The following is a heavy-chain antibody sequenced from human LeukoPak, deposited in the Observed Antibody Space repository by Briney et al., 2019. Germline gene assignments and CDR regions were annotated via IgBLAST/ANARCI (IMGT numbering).Heavy chain of an antibody. CDR2: LYTGGGT. CDR3: TRSGYRHPYHFDS. D-gene: IGHD3-22*01. J-gene: IGHJ4*02. CDR1: GFTFSNYN. V-gene: IGHV3-53*01. Sequence: PGGSLRLSCAASGFTFSNYNMNWVRQAPGKGLEWVSVLYTGGGTDHADSVKGRFTISRDNSKNTLSLQMNSLRVEDTAIYYCTRSGYRHPYHFDSWGQGTLVTVSS.